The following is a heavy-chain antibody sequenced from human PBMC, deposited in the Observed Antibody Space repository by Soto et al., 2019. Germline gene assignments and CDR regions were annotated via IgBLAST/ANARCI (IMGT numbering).Heavy chain of an antibody. J-gene: IGHJ4*02. CDR3: ARIDYYDSYYFDY. V-gene: IGHV4-31*03. CDR2: IYYSGST. D-gene: IGHD3-22*01. CDR1: GGSISSGGYY. Sequence: SETLSLTCTVSGGSISSGGYYWSWIRHHPGKGLEWIGYIYYSGSTYYNPSLKSRVTISVDTSKNQFSLKLSSVTAADTAVYYCARIDYYDSYYFDYWGQGTLVTVSS.